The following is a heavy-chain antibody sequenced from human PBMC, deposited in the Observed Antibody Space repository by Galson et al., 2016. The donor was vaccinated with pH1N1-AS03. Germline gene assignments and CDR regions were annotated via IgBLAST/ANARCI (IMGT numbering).Heavy chain of an antibody. CDR2: ISGRGDSA. Sequence: SLRLSCAAPGFTLSSYALTWVRQAPGKGLIWVSSISGRGDSAYYADSVKGRFTISRDKSKKELYLQMNSLRAEDTAVYYCAKGRGWPVWHYGMDVWGQGTTVTVSS. CDR3: AKGRGWPVWHYGMDV. V-gene: IGHV3-23*01. CDR1: GFTLSSYA. D-gene: IGHD6-19*01. J-gene: IGHJ6*02.